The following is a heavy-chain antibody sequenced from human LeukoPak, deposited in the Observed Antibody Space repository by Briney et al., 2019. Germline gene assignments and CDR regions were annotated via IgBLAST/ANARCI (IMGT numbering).Heavy chain of an antibody. J-gene: IGHJ4*02. CDR3: VRDRSPGYFDY. CDR2: ISFDASNK. Sequence: GGSLRLSCAASGFTFSSYGMHWVRQAPGKGLEWVAVISFDASNKYYADSVKGRFTISRDNSKNTLYLQMNSLRAEDAAVYYCVRDRSPGYFDYWGQGTLVTVSS. D-gene: IGHD3-10*01. CDR1: GFTFSSYG. V-gene: IGHV3-30*03.